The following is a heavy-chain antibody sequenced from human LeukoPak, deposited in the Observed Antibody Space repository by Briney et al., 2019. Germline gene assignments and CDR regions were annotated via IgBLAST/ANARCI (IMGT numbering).Heavy chain of an antibody. CDR2: INHSGST. Sequence: PSETLSLTCAVYGGSFSGYYWSWIRQPPGKGLEWIGEINHSGSTNYNPPLKSRVTISVDTSKNQFSLKLSSVTAADTAVYYCARANYDSSGPAPFDYWGQGTLVTVSS. CDR1: GGSFSGYY. D-gene: IGHD3-22*01. J-gene: IGHJ4*02. CDR3: ARANYDSSGPAPFDY. V-gene: IGHV4-34*01.